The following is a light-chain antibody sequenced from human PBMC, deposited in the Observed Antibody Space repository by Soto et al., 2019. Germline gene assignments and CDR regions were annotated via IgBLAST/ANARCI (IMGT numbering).Light chain of an antibody. CDR2: AAS. Sequence: DIPLTQSPSFLSASVGDRVTITCRASQGISSYLAWYQQKPGKAPELLIYAASTLKSGGPSRFSGSGSGTDFTLTISSLQPEDSATDYCRQLNTYPPWTFGQGTKVEIK. V-gene: IGKV1-9*01. J-gene: IGKJ1*01. CDR1: QGISSY. CDR3: RQLNTYPPWT.